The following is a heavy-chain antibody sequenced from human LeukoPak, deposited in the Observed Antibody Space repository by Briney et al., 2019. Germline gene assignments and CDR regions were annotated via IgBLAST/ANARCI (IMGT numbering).Heavy chain of an antibody. D-gene: IGHD3-22*01. CDR1: GFTFSSYG. Sequence: GGSLRLSCAASGFTFSSYGMHWVRQAPGKGLEWVAVISYDGSNKYYADSVKGRFTISRDNSKSTLYLQMNSLRAEDTAVYYCAKDSAYYYDSSGYYYDYWGQGTLVTVSS. CDR3: AKDSAYYYDSSGYYYDY. V-gene: IGHV3-30*18. J-gene: IGHJ4*02. CDR2: ISYDGSNK.